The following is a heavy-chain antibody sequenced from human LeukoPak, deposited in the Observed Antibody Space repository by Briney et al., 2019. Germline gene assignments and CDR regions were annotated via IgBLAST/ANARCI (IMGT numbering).Heavy chain of an antibody. CDR1: GFTFSNYA. D-gene: IGHD3-9*01. Sequence: PGGSLRLSCAASGFTFSNYAMHWVRQAPGKGLEWVAVISYDGSNKYYADSVKGRFTISRDNSKNTLYLQMNSLRAEDTAVYYCARDVAYHDILTGDHVSRFFDYWGQGTLVTVSS. CDR3: ARDVAYHDILTGDHVSRFFDY. V-gene: IGHV3-30*03. CDR2: ISYDGSNK. J-gene: IGHJ4*02.